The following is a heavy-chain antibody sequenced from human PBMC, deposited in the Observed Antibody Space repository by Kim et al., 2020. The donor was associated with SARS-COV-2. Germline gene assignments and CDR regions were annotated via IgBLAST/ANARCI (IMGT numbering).Heavy chain of an antibody. CDR3: AKDGHWGSTSCYTGYFDY. Sequence: GGSLRLSCAASGFTFGDYAMHWVRQAPGKGLEWVSGISWNSGSIGYADSVKGRFTISRDNAKNSLYLQMNSLRAEDTALYYCAKDGHWGSTSCYTGYFDYWGQGTLVTVSS. J-gene: IGHJ4*02. D-gene: IGHD2-2*02. CDR2: ISWNSGSI. CDR1: GFTFGDYA. V-gene: IGHV3-9*01.